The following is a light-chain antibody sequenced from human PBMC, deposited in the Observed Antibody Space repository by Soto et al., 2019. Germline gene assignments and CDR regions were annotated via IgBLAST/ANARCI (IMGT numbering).Light chain of an antibody. J-gene: IGLJ7*01. CDR1: SSDVGSPKL. CDR3: CSCGGSMAV. V-gene: IGLV2-23*02. Sequence: QSALTQPASVSGSPGQSITISCTGTSSDVGSPKLVSWYQQHPGQAPKLMIDEVSKRPLGVSTRFSASKSGNTASLTISGLQSEDEADYYCCSCGGSMAVFGGGTQVTVL. CDR2: EVS.